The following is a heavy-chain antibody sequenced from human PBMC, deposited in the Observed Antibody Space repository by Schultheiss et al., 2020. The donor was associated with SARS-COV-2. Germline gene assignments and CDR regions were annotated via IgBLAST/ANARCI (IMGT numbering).Heavy chain of an antibody. CDR1: GFTFSSYP. CDR3: ARGAGSRDAFDI. Sequence: GGSLRLSCAASGFTFSSYPMSWVRQAPGKGLEWVSAISGSGGSTYYADSVKGRFTISRDNSKNTLYLQMNSLRAEDTAVYYCARGAGSRDAFDIWGQGTMVTVSS. V-gene: IGHV3-23*01. J-gene: IGHJ3*02. D-gene: IGHD3-10*01. CDR2: ISGSGGST.